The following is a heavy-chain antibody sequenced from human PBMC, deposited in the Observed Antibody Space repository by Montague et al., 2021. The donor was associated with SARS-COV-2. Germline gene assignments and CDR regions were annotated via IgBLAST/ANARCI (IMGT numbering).Heavy chain of an antibody. J-gene: IGHJ2*01. D-gene: IGHD3-10*01. CDR1: GGSISSSHW. Sequence: SETLSLTCAVSGGSISSSHWCSWVRQPPGKGLEWIGEIYHSGSTNYNPSLKSRVTISIDKSKNQFSLKLSSVTAADTAVYYCAREFRTYGYGGQYWYFDLWGRGTLVTVSS. CDR3: AREFRTYGYGGQYWYFDL. CDR2: IYHSGST. V-gene: IGHV4-4*02.